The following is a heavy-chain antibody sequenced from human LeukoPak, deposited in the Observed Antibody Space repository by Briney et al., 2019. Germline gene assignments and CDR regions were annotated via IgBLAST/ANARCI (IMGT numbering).Heavy chain of an antibody. CDR1: GFTFDDYG. CDR3: ARGYCSGSSCFPFDY. V-gene: IGHV3-20*04. D-gene: IGHD2-15*01. J-gene: IGHJ4*02. CDR2: ITWNGGNT. Sequence: GGSLRLSCATSGFTFDDYGMSWVRQAPGKGLEWVSGITWNGGNTGYSDSAKGRFTISRASAKNSLYLQMNSLRVEDTAMYYCARGYCSGSSCFPFDYWGQGTLVTVSS.